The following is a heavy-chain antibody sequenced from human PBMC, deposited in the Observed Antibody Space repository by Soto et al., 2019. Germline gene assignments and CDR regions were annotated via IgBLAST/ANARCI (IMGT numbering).Heavy chain of an antibody. J-gene: IGHJ4*02. V-gene: IGHV3-48*02. CDR2: ISSSSSTI. D-gene: IGHD3-22*01. Sequence: PWVSXRLSWSASVCSFVRYSMNLFRHAPGKGLQLISYISSSSSTIYYIDSVKARFAISRDDAMNSLYLQMNSLRDEDSAIYYCARGPSSFYYDSSAYKNLFEYRGQGALV. CDR3: ARGPSSFYYDSSAYKNLFEY. CDR1: VCSFVRYS.